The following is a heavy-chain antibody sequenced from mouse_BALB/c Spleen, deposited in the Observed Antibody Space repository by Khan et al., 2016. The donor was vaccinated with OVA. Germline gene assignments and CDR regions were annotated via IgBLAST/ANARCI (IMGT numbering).Heavy chain of an antibody. Sequence: QVQLQQSGPGLVQPSQSLSITCTVSGFSFTSYGVHWVRQSPGKGLEWLGVIWRGGSTDYNAAFMSRLSITKDNSRSQVFFKMNSLQADDTAISYCAKKITTVDYYAMDYWGQGTSVTVSS. CDR1: GFSFTSYG. D-gene: IGHD1-1*01. CDR2: IWRGGST. CDR3: AKKITTVDYYAMDY. J-gene: IGHJ4*01. V-gene: IGHV2-5*01.